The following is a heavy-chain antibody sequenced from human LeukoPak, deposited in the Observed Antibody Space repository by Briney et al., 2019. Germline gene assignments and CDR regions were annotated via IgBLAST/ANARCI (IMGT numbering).Heavy chain of an antibody. CDR2: IYHSGST. J-gene: IGHJ5*02. Sequence: SETLCLTCTVSGYSISSGYYWGWIRQPPGKGLEWIGSIYHSGSTYYNPSLKSRVTISVDTSKNQFSLKLSSVTAADTAVYYCARDRDSSSSGNWFDPWGQGTLVTVSS. D-gene: IGHD6-6*01. CDR1: GYSISSGYY. V-gene: IGHV4-38-2*02. CDR3: ARDRDSSSSGNWFDP.